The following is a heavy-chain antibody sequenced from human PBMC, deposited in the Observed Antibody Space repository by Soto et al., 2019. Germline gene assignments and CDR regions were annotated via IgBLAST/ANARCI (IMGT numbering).Heavy chain of an antibody. CDR1: GYSFSFYW. CDR3: ARRADILTGYWSFDP. J-gene: IGHJ5*02. V-gene: IGHV5-51*01. D-gene: IGHD3-9*01. Sequence: GESLKISCKGSGYSFSFYWIAWVRQMPGKGLEWMGIIYPGDSDTRYSPSFQGQVTIAADKSINTAYLQWSSLKASDTAMYYCARRADILTGYWSFDPWGQGTLVTVSS. CDR2: IYPGDSDT.